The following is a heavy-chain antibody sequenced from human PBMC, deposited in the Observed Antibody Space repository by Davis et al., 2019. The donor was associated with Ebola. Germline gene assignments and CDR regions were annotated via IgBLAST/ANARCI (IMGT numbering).Heavy chain of an antibody. J-gene: IGHJ3*02. CDR1: GFTFGSFA. CDR2: ISYDGTNK. Sequence: SLKISCAASGFTFGSFAMHWVRQAPGKWLEWVAVISYDGTNKNFVDSVKGRFSISRDNSKNTVSLQMNSLRAEDTAVYYCAKVQRGIWGQGTMVTVSS. V-gene: IGHV3-30-3*01. D-gene: IGHD2-2*01. CDR3: AKVQRGI.